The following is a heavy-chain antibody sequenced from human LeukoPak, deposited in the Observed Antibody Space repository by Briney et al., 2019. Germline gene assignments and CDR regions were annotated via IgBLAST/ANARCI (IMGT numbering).Heavy chain of an antibody. V-gene: IGHV1-18*01. CDR1: GYTFTSYG. Sequence: ASVKVSCKASGYTFTSYGISWVRQAPGQGLEWMGWISAYNGNTNYAQKLQGRVTMTTDTSTSTAYMELRSLRSDDTAVYYCARGEDYGDFSLYDWYFDLWGRGTLVTVSS. CDR2: ISAYNGNT. CDR3: ARGEDYGDFSLYDWYFDL. D-gene: IGHD4-17*01. J-gene: IGHJ2*01.